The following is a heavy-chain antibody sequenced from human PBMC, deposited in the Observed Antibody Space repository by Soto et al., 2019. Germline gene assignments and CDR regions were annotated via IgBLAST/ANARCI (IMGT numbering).Heavy chain of an antibody. CDR3: AREERYYGMDV. CDR2: IYYSGST. J-gene: IGHJ6*02. Sequence: SETLSLTCTVSGGSISSYYWSWIRQPPGKGLEWIGYIYYSGSTNYNPSLKSRVTISVDTSKNQFSLKLSSVTAADTAVYYCAREERYYGMDVWGQGTTVTVSS. CDR1: GGSISSYY. V-gene: IGHV4-59*01.